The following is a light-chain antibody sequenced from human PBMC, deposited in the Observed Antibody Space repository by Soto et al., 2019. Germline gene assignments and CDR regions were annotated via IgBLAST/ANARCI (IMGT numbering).Light chain of an antibody. CDR2: DAS. V-gene: IGKV3-20*01. CDR1: QSVSSSY. CDR3: QQYGSTPRT. Sequence: NVLTQSPGTLSLSPEYIATLSCRSSQSVSSSYLAWYQQKPGQAPRLLIYDASRRATGIPDRFSGSGSGTDFTLTISRLEPEDFAVYYCQQYGSTPRTFGQGTKVDIK. J-gene: IGKJ1*01.